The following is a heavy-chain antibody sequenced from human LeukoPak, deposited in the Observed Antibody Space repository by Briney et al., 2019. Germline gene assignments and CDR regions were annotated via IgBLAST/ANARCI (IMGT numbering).Heavy chain of an antibody. D-gene: IGHD1-26*01. CDR3: ARDRLTSGSYFFDY. CDR1: AFTFSDYS. CDR2: VSGRSSTI. J-gene: IGHJ4*02. V-gene: IGHV3-48*01. Sequence: GGSLRLSCAASAFTFSDYSMNWVRQAPGKGLEWISYVSGRSSTIYYADSVRGRFTISRDNAKNSMYLQMNSLRAEDTAVYYCARDRLTSGSYFFDYWGQGTPVTVSS.